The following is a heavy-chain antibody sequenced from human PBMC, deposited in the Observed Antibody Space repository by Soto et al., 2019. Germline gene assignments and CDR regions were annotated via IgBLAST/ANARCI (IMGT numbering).Heavy chain of an antibody. CDR1: GYNFARYG. J-gene: IGHJ5*02. Sequence: QVQLVQSGGEVKKTGASVKVSCKASGYNFARYGFTWVRQAPGQGLEWMGWISPNNEKTDYAQKFQGRVTMTTDTASNTAYMELRSLTSDDTAVYYCARAGVRGVLTAYWFDPWGQGTLVTVSS. V-gene: IGHV1-18*01. D-gene: IGHD3-10*01. CDR2: ISPNNEKT. CDR3: ARAGVRGVLTAYWFDP.